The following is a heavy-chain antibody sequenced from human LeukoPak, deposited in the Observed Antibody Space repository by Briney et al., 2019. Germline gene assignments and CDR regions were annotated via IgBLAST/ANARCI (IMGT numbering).Heavy chain of an antibody. CDR2: IYYSGST. CDR3: ARHGGIQLWLRFWFDP. CDR1: GGSISSSSYY. D-gene: IGHD5-18*01. Sequence: PSETLSLTCTVSGGSISSSSYYRGWIRQPPGKGLEWIGSIYYSGSTYYNPSLKSRVTISVDTSKNQFSLKLSSVTAADTAVYYCARHGGIQLWLRFWFDPWGQGTLVTVSS. J-gene: IGHJ5*02. V-gene: IGHV4-39*01.